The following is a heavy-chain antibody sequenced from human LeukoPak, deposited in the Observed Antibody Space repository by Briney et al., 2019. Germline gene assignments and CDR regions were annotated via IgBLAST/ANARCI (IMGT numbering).Heavy chain of an antibody. Sequence: GGSLRLSCAASAFTFSDYSMNWVRQAPGKGLEWISYISGRSSTIYYADSVRGRFTISRDNAKNSMYPQMNSLRAEDTAVYYCARDRLTSGSYFFDYWGQGTLVTVSS. CDR2: ISGRSSTI. D-gene: IGHD1-26*01. V-gene: IGHV3-48*01. J-gene: IGHJ4*02. CDR1: AFTFSDYS. CDR3: ARDRLTSGSYFFDY.